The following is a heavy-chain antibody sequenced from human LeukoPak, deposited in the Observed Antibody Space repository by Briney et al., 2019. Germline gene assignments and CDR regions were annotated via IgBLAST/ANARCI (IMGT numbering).Heavy chain of an antibody. V-gene: IGHV4-4*07. CDR1: GGSISSYY. J-gene: IGHJ3*02. Sequence: SETLSLTCTVSGGSISSYYWSWIRQPAGKGLEWIGRIYTSGSTNYNPSLKSRVTMSVDAYKNQFSLKLRSVTAADTAVSYCARALEVAGFGAFDIWGQGTMVTVSS. CDR2: IYTSGST. CDR3: ARALEVAGFGAFDI. D-gene: IGHD6-19*01.